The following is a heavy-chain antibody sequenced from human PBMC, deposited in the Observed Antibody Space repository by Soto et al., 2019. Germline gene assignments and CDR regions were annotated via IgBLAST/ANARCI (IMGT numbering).Heavy chain of an antibody. D-gene: IGHD3-22*01. J-gene: IGHJ6*02. CDR3: AREATYYYDSSGYYSAYYYGMDV. CDR2: TYYRSKWYN. Sequence: PSQTLSLTCVISGDSVSSNSAAWNWIRQSPSRGLEWLGRTYYRSKWYNDYAVSVKSRITINPDTSKNQFSLQLNSVTPEDTAVYYCAREATYYYDSSGYYSAYYYGMDVWGQGTTVTVSS. V-gene: IGHV6-1*01. CDR1: GDSVSSNSAA.